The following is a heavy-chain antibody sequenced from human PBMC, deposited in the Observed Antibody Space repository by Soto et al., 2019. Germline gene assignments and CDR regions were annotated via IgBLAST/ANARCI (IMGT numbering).Heavy chain of an antibody. Sequence: QVQLQESGSGLVKPSETLSLTCTVSGGSVSSGNYYWSWIRQPPGQGLEWIGYIFNTGTSNYNPSLKSRVAISLDTSMNQFSLKLSSVTAADTAVYYCTRAPVSGSYCFDFWGQGTPVTVSS. CDR3: TRAPVSGSYCFDF. CDR1: GGSVSSGNYY. J-gene: IGHJ4*02. V-gene: IGHV4-61*01. CDR2: IFNTGTS. D-gene: IGHD1-26*01.